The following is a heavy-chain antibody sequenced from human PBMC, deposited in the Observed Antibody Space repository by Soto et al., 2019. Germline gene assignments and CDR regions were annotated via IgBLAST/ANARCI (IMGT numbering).Heavy chain of an antibody. J-gene: IGHJ6*02. CDR1: GGSIINYY. CDR2: IYDSGST. Sequence: SETLSLTCPVSGGSIINYYWSWVRQPPGKGLEWIGYIYDSGSTNYNPSLKSRVTISVDTSKNQFSLKLSSVTAADTAVYYCARDLMGWPYYGMDVWGQGTTVTVSS. D-gene: IGHD2-15*01. V-gene: IGHV4-59*01. CDR3: ARDLMGWPYYGMDV.